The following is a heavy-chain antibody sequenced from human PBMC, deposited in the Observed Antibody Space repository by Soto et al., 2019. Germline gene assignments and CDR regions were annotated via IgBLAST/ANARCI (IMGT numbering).Heavy chain of an antibody. V-gene: IGHV1-8*01. J-gene: IGHJ3*02. CDR2: MNPNSGNT. D-gene: IGHD6-19*01. CDR1: GYTFNRHD. CDR3: AREGLYGSIQDNTFDI. Sequence: QVQLVQSGAEVKRSVASVRISCKASGYTFNRHDINWVRQATGQGPEWIGWMNPNSGNTGYAQKFQGRVTMTRDSYITTAYMDLSSLTSEDTAIYYCAREGLYGSIQDNTFDIWGQGTMVSVSS.